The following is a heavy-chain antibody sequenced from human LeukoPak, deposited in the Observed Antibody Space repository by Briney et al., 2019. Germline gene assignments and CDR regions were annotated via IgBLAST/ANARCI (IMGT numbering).Heavy chain of an antibody. Sequence: PSETLSLTCTVSGDSISSSRFYWAWIRQPPGKGLEWIGSILYTGRTFYNPSLKSRVTISVDTSNNQFSLRLGSVTASDTAVHYCARRDVGATIDYWGQGTLVTVSS. J-gene: IGHJ4*02. V-gene: IGHV4-39*01. CDR1: GDSISSSRFY. CDR3: ARRDVGATIDY. CDR2: ILYTGRT. D-gene: IGHD1-26*01.